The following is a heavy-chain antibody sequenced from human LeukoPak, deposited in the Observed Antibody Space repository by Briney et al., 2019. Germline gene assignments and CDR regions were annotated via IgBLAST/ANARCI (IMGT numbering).Heavy chain of an antibody. D-gene: IGHD6-13*01. CDR2: ISSNGGST. V-gene: IGHV3-64*01. J-gene: IGHJ4*02. CDR3: ARVPRRYSSSWYYFDY. CDR1: GFTFSSYA. Sequence: PGGSLRLSCAASGFTFSSYAMHWVRQAPGKGLEYVSAISSNGGSTYYANSVKGRFTISRDNSKNTLYLQMGSLRAEDMAVYYCARVPRRYSSSWYYFDYWGQGTLVTVSS.